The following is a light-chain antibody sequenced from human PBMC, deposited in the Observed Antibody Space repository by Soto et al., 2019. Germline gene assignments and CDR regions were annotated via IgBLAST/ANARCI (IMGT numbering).Light chain of an antibody. J-gene: IGKJ1*01. CDR3: QKYDSVPQT. CDR1: QGISYY. V-gene: IGKV1-27*01. CDR2: DAS. Sequence: DIQLTQSPPSLSASVGDRVIITCRASQGISYYLAWYQQKPGKVPELLIYDASALHSGVPSRFSGSGSGTDFTLTISSLQPDDVATYYCQKYDSVPQTFGQGTKVEIK.